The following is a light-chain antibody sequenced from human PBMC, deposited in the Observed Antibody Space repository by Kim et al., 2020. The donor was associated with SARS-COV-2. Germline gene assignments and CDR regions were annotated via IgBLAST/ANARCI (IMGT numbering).Light chain of an antibody. CDR3: QSYDSSNVV. Sequence: NFMLTQPHSVSESPGKTVTISCTRSSGSIASNYVQWYQQRPGSAPTTVIYEDNQRPSGVPDRFSGSIDSSSNSASLTISGQKTEDEADYYCQSYDSSNVVFGGGTQLTVL. J-gene: IGLJ2*01. CDR1: SGSIASNY. V-gene: IGLV6-57*04. CDR2: EDN.